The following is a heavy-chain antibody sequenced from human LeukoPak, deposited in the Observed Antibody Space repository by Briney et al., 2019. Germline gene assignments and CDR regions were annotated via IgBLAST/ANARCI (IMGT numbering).Heavy chain of an antibody. D-gene: IGHD3-10*01. CDR1: GYTFTSYG. J-gene: IGHJ5*02. CDR2: ISAYNGNT. Sequence: ASVKVSRKASGYTFTSYGISWVRQAPGQGLEWMGWISAYNGNTNYAQKLQGRVTMTTDTSTSTAYMELRSLRSDDTAVYYCARVVDTMVRGVRKWFDPWGQGTLVTVSS. V-gene: IGHV1-18*01. CDR3: ARVVDTMVRGVRKWFDP.